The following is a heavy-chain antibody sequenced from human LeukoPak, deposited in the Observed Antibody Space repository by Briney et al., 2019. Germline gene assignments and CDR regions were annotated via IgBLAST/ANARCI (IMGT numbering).Heavy chain of an antibody. D-gene: IGHD1-26*01. CDR1: GGSISSTSYY. V-gene: IGHV4-39*07. CDR2: IYYSGNT. J-gene: IGHJ6*02. Sequence: SETLSLTCIVSGGSISSTSYYWGWIRQPPGKGLEWIASIYYSGNTYYNPSLKSRVSISVDTSKDQFSLKLSSVTAADTAVYYCVREGDGMDVWGQGTTVTVSS. CDR3: VREGDGMDV.